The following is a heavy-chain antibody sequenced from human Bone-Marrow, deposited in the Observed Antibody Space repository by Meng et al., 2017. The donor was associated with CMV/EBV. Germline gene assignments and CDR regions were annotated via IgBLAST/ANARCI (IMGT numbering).Heavy chain of an antibody. CDR1: GFTFSSYA. Sequence: GESLKISCAASGFTFSSYAMTWVRQAPGKGLQWVSTVSGTGRNTYYADSVKGRFTVSRDNSKNTLYLQLNSLRAEDTAVYYCAKVAGGSEWTHDYWGQGTLVTLSS. CDR2: VSGTGRNT. J-gene: IGHJ4*02. CDR3: AKVAGGSEWTHDY. V-gene: IGHV3-23*01. D-gene: IGHD3-3*01.